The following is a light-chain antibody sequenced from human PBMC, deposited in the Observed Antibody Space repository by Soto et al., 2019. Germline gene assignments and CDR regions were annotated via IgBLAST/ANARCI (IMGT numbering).Light chain of an antibody. V-gene: IGKV1-39*01. CDR2: AAS. J-gene: IGKJ1*01. CDR1: QNIDTY. CDR3: QQTYDNPRT. Sequence: DIQVTQSPSSLSASVGDRITITCRTSQNIDTYLNWYQQNPGKAPKLLISAASRLQSGVPSRFSGSGSGTDFTLTITSLQADDFATYYCQQTYDNPRTFGQGTKV.